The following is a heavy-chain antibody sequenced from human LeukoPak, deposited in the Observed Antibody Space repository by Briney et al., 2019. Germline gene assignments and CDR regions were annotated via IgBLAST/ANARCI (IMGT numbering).Heavy chain of an antibody. CDR1: GFTFDDYA. CDR3: AKGDGSGSYFGY. CDR2: ISWNSGSI. J-gene: IGHJ4*02. V-gene: IGHV3-9*01. Sequence: GRSLRLSRAASGFTFDDYAMHWVRQAPGKGLEWVSGISWNSGSIGYADSVKGRFTISRDNAKNSLYLQMNSLRAEDTALYYCAKGDGSGSYFGYWGQGTLVTVSS. D-gene: IGHD3-10*01.